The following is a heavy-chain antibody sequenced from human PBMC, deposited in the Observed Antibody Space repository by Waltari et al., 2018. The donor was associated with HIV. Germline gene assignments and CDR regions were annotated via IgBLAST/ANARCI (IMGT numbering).Heavy chain of an antibody. V-gene: IGHV3-23*01. J-gene: IGHJ4*02. CDR2: ISGSGGST. Sequence: EVQLLESGGGLVQPGGSLRLSCAASGFTFSSYAMSWVRQAPGKGLEWVSAISGSGGSTYYADSVKCRFTISRDNSKNTLYLQMNSLRAEDTAVYYCAKGIAARLVTLGEDYWGQGTLVTVSS. CDR1: GFTFSSYA. CDR3: AKGIAARLVTLGEDY. D-gene: IGHD6-6*01.